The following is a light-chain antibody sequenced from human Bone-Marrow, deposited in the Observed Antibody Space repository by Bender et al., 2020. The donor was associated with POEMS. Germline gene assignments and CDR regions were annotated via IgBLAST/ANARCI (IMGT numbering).Light chain of an antibody. J-gene: IGLJ1*01. Sequence: QSALTQPASVSGSPGQSITISCTGTSSDVGDYDYVSWYQVHPGKAPKLIIFEVSNRPSGVSTRFSGSKSGNTASLTISGLQAEDEADYYCSSNTNSNTLVFGTGTKVTVL. V-gene: IGLV2-14*01. CDR1: SSDVGDYDY. CDR3: SSNTNSNTLV. CDR2: EVS.